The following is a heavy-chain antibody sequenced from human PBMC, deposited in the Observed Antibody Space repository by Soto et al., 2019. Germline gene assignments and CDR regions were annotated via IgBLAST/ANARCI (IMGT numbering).Heavy chain of an antibody. CDR2: ISYDGSNK. J-gene: IGHJ4*02. D-gene: IGHD2-15*01. CDR3: AKDPSTGGADY. V-gene: IGHV3-30*18. CDR1: GFTFSSYG. Sequence: PGGSLRLSCAASGFTFSSYGMHWVRQAPGKGLEWVAVISYDGSNKYYADSVKGRFTISRDNSKNTLYLQMNSLRAEDTAMYYCAKDPSTGGADYWGQGTQVTVSS.